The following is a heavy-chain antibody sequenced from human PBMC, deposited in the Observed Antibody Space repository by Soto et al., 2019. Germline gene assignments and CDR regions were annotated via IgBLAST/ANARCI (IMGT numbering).Heavy chain of an antibody. J-gene: IGHJ4*02. CDR2: MHPYNGNT. V-gene: IGHV1-8*01. Sequence: QVQLVQSGAEVKKPGASVKVSCKASGYTFTTYDIIWVRQASGQGLEWMGRMHPYNGNTGYSQKLQGRVTMTRNTTISTAYMELTGLRSDDTAVYYCASGPGWGTFDFWGQGTLVTVSS. CDR1: GYTFTTYD. CDR3: ASGPGWGTFDF. D-gene: IGHD7-27*01.